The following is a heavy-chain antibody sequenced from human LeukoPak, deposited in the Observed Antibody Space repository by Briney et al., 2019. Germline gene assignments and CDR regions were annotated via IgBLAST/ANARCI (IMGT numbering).Heavy chain of an antibody. CDR3: AKRSLHGSESPPYFDY. CDR1: GFTFSSYG. Sequence: PRGSLRLSCAAPGFTFSSYGMSWVRQAPGKGLGWVSAIITSGGGTFYADSVKGRFTVSRDNSKKTLNLQMISLRAEDTAVYYCAKRSLHGSESPPYFDYWGQGTLVTVSS. CDR2: IITSGGGT. J-gene: IGHJ4*02. D-gene: IGHD3-10*01. V-gene: IGHV3-23*01.